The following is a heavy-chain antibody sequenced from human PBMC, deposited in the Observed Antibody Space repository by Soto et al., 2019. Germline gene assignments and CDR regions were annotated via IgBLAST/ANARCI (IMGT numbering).Heavy chain of an antibody. CDR1: GGSVNSPSFF. CDR2: IYSNGSA. CDR3: ARGPHYYDSGPYDYSNY. D-gene: IGHD3-22*01. J-gene: IGHJ4*02. Sequence: SETLSLTCSVSGGSVNSPSFFWTWFRQPPGKGLEWIGYIYSNGSANYNPSLKSRVTISVLTSLNQFSLNLHSVTAADTALYYCARGPHYYDSGPYDYSNYWGRGTQVTVSS. V-gene: IGHV4-61*01.